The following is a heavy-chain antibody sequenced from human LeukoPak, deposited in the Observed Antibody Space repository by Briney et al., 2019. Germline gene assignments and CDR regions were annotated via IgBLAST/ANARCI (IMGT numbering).Heavy chain of an antibody. CDR2: ISSSESIT. J-gene: IGHJ4*02. Sequence: GGSLRLSCGASGFTFHNYEMNWVRQAPGKGLEWVSYISSSESITSYADSVKGRFTILRDNANNSLYLQMNSLRADDTAVYYCVREGHRYGVFDYWGQGTLVTVSS. CDR1: GFTFHNYE. CDR3: VREGHRYGVFDY. D-gene: IGHD5-18*01. V-gene: IGHV3-48*03.